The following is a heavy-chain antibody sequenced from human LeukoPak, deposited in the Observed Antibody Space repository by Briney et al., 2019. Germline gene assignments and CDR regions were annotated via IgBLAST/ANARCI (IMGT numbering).Heavy chain of an antibody. CDR2: ISYDGSNK. CDR3: ARRDSDAFDI. J-gene: IGHJ3*02. Sequence: PGGSLRLSCAASGFTFSSYGMHWVRQAPGKGLEWVAVISYDGSNKYYADSVKGRFTTSRDNSKNTLYLQMSSLRAEDAAVYYCARRDSDAFDIWGQGTMVTVSS. CDR1: GFTFSSYG. D-gene: IGHD3/OR15-3a*01. V-gene: IGHV3-30*03.